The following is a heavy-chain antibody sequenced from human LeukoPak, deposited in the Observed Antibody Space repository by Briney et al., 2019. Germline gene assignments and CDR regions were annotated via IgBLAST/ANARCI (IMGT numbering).Heavy chain of an antibody. CDR1: GGTFSTYI. CDR2: ISPDVNVK. J-gene: IGHJ5*01. Sequence: SVKVSCTTLGGTFSTYIINWVRQAPGQGLEWLGRISPDVNVKKYDPKFHGRVTITADISASTAFLEVRSLRPEDTARYYCATEKDVLTSNWFDPWGPGTLVTVSS. CDR3: ATEKDVLTSNWFDP. D-gene: IGHD3-10*02. V-gene: IGHV1-69*02.